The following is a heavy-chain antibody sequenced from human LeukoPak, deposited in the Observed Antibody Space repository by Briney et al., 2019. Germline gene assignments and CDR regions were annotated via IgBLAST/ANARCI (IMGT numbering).Heavy chain of an antibody. J-gene: IGHJ4*02. CDR3: ASYSYGFLN. V-gene: IGHV4-59*01. D-gene: IGHD5-18*01. CDR1: GGSITSYY. Sequence: PLETLSLTCTVSGGSITSYYWSWIRQPPGKGLEWIAYTDYSGSTNYNPSLKSRVTTSVDTSKNQFSLRLSSVNAADTAVYYCASYSYGFLNWGQGSLVTVSA. CDR2: TDYSGST.